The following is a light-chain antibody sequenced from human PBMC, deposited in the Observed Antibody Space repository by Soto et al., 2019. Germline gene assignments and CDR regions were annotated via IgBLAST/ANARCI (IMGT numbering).Light chain of an antibody. V-gene: IGKV3-20*01. CDR1: HTVSSSY. Sequence: EIVLTQSPDTLSLSPGDTATLSCRASHTVSSSYLAWYQQKVGQAPRLLIYGASSRATGIPDRFSGSGSGTDFTLTISGLESEDFAVYYCQQYYTAPELTFGGGTKVELK. J-gene: IGKJ4*01. CDR2: GAS. CDR3: QQYYTAPELT.